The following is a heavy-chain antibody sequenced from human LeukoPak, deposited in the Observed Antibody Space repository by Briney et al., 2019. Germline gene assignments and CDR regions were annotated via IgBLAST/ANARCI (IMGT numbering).Heavy chain of an antibody. J-gene: IGHJ4*02. CDR3: ALVYGSGYDYDLDY. V-gene: IGHV1-2*02. CDR1: GYTFTGYY. D-gene: IGHD5-12*01. CDR2: INPNSGGT. Sequence: ASVKASCKASGYTFTGYYMHWVRQAPGQGLEWMGWINPNSGGTNYAQKFQGRVTMTRDTSISTAYMELSRLRSDDTAVYYCALVYGSGYDYDLDYWGQGTLVTVSS.